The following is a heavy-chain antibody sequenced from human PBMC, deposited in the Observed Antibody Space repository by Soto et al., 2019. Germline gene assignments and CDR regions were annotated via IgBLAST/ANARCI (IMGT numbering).Heavy chain of an antibody. CDR2: ISAYNGYT. J-gene: IGHJ6*02. Sequence: QLQLVQSGAEVKKPGASVQVSCKASGYTFSTYGFNWVRQAPGHGLEWMGWISAYNGYTSYAQKFQGRVPMTTDTATSTAYMDLRSLRFSDTAVYYCARSSGRGSHGPDHYGMDVWGQGTTVTVSS. CDR1: GYTFSTYG. V-gene: IGHV1-18*01. D-gene: IGHD3-10*01. CDR3: ARSSGRGSHGPDHYGMDV.